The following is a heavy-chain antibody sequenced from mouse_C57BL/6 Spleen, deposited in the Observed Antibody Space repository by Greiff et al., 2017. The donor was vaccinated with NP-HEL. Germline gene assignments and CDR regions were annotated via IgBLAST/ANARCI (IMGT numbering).Heavy chain of an antibody. Sequence: EVHLVESGPGLVKPSQSLSLTCSVTGYSITSGYYWNWIRQFPGNKLEWMGYISYDGSNNYNPSLKNRISITRDTSKNQFFLKLNSVTTEDTATYYCARSNLGGNFDYWGQGTTLTVSS. CDR3: ARSNLGGNFDY. J-gene: IGHJ2*01. D-gene: IGHD3-1*01. CDR1: GYSITSGYY. V-gene: IGHV3-6*01. CDR2: ISYDGSN.